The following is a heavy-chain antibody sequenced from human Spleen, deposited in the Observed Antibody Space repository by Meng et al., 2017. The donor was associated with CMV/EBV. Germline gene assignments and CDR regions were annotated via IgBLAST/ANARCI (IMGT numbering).Heavy chain of an antibody. V-gene: IGHV3-23*01. D-gene: IGHD2-2*01. J-gene: IGHJ6*02. CDR3: ANFDPAAMNYYYYGLDV. Sequence: GGSLRLSCAASGFTFSSYAMSWVRQAPGKGLEWVSTISGSGDNTYYADSVKGRFTISRDNSKNTLYLQMNSLRAEDTAIYYCANFDPAAMNYYYYGLDVWGQGTTVTVSS. CDR1: GFTFSSYA. CDR2: ISGSGDNT.